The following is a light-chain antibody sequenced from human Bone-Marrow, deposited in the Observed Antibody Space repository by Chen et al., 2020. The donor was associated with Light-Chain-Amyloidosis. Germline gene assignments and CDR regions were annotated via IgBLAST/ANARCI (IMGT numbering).Light chain of an antibody. CDR2: WAS. V-gene: IGKV4-1*01. J-gene: IGKJ1*01. CDR1: QSVLYNSTNKNC. CDR3: QQYYSTPLT. Sequence: DIVMTQSPDSLAVSLGERATINCKSSQSVLYNSTNKNCIAWYQQKPGQPPKLLIYWASTRESGVPDRFSGSGSGTDFTLTISSLQAEDVAVYYCQQYYSTPLTFGQGTKVEIK.